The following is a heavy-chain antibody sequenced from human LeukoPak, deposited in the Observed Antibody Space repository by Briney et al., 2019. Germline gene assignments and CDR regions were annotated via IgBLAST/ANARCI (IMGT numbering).Heavy chain of an antibody. J-gene: IGHJ3*02. V-gene: IGHV3-21*01. Sequence: GGSLRLSCAASGFTFSSYSMNWVRQAPGKGLEWVSSISSSSYIYYADSVKGRFTISRDNAKNSLYLQMNSLRAEDTAVYYCARNWNDLLGAFDIWGQGTMVTVSS. CDR1: GFTFSSYS. CDR3: ARNWNDLLGAFDI. D-gene: IGHD1-1*01. CDR2: ISSSSYI.